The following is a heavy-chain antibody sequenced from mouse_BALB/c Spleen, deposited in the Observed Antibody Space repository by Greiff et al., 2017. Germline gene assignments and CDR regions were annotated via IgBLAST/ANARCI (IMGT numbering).Heavy chain of an antibody. V-gene: IGHV5-4*02. CDR2: ISDGGSYT. Sequence: EVKLVESGGGLVKPGGSLKLSCAASGFTFSDYYMYWVRQTPEKRLEWVATISDGGSYTYYPDSVKGRFTISRDNAKNNLYLQMSSLKSEDTAMYYCARERNFYQAWFAYWGQGTLVTVSA. J-gene: IGHJ3*01. CDR1: GFTFSDYY. CDR3: ARERNFYQAWFAY.